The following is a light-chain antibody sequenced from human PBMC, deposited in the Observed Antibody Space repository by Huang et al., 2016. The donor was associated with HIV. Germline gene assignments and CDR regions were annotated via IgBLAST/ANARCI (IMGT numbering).Light chain of an antibody. V-gene: IGKV3-15*01. CDR3: QQYSDWPPLT. Sequence: EIEMTQSPATLSVSPGERATLSCRASHSVDSDLAWYQQKPGTAPRLLIYDASTRATGISAKFNGTGSGTEFSLSITNLQSEDFAVYYCQQYSDWPPLTFGGGTKVEI. J-gene: IGKJ4*01. CDR1: HSVDSD. CDR2: DAS.